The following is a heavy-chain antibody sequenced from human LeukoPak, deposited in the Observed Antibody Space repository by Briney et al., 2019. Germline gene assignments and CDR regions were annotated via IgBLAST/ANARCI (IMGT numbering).Heavy chain of an antibody. CDR3: AKDRGSGYDLYYFDY. V-gene: IGHV3-30*18. Sequence: GGSLRLSCAASGFTFSSYGMHWVRQAPVKGLEWVAVISYDGSNKYYADSVKGRFTISRDNSKNTLYLQMNSLRAEDTAVYYCAKDRGSGYDLYYFDYWGQGTLVTVSS. J-gene: IGHJ4*02. CDR1: GFTFSSYG. CDR2: ISYDGSNK. D-gene: IGHD5-12*01.